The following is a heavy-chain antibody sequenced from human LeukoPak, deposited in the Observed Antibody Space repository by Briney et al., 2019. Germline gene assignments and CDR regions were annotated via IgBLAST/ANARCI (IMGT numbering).Heavy chain of an antibody. D-gene: IGHD1-26*01. V-gene: IGHV1-18*01. CDR2: ISAYNGNT. J-gene: IGHJ4*02. CDR3: AREKRSYRPFVDY. CDR1: GYTFTSYG. Sequence: ASVKVSCTASGYTFTSYGISWVRRAPGQRLEWMGWISAYNGNTNYAQKLQGRVTMTTDTSTSTAYVEGTSVRSDDRAVYDCAREKRSYRPFVDYWGQGTLVTVSS.